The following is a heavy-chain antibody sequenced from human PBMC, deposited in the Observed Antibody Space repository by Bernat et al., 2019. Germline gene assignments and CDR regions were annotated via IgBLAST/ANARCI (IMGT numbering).Heavy chain of an antibody. V-gene: IGHV4-39*01. CDR1: GGSISSSSYY. Sequence: QLQLQESGPGLVKPSETLSLTCTVSGGSISSSSYYWGWIRRPPGKGLEWIGSIYYSGSTYYNPSLKSRVTISVDTSKNQFSLKLSSVTAADTAVYYCARPLEQYYDFWSGGWFDPWGQGTLVTVSS. D-gene: IGHD3-3*01. J-gene: IGHJ5*02. CDR2: IYYSGST. CDR3: ARPLEQYYDFWSGGWFDP.